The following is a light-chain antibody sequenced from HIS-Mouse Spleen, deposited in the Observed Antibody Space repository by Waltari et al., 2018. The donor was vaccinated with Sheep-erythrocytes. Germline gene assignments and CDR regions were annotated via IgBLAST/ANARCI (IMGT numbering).Light chain of an antibody. CDR1: KLGDKY. CDR2: QDS. V-gene: IGLV3-1*01. Sequence: SYELTQPPSVSVSPGQTASITCSGDKLGDKYACWYQQKPGQSPVLVIYQDSKRPSGVPARFSGSNSRNTATLTISGTQAMDEADYYCQAWDSSTAWNVVFGGGTKLTVL. CDR3: QAWDSSTAWNVV. J-gene: IGLJ2*01.